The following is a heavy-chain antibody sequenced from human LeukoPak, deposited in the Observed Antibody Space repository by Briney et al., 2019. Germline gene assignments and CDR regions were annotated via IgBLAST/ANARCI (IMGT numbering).Heavy chain of an antibody. J-gene: IGHJ4*02. D-gene: IGHD3-16*01. Sequence: PGGSLRLSCTASGFTFGDYAMSWVRQAPGKGLEWVGFIRSKTYGGTTEYAASVKDRFSISRDDSKSIAYLQMNSLRAEDTAVYYCAKGGGPLGYWGQGTLVTVSS. CDR3: AKGGGPLGY. CDR2: IRSKTYGGTT. V-gene: IGHV3-49*04. CDR1: GFTFGDYA.